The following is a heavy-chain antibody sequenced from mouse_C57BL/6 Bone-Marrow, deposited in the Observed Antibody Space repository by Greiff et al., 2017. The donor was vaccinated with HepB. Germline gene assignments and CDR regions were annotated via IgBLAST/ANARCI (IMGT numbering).Heavy chain of an antibody. CDR3: ARKPTVGGFAY. J-gene: IGHJ3*01. V-gene: IGHV1-31*01. D-gene: IGHD1-1*01. CDR1: GYSFTGYY. Sequence: EVKLVESGPELVKPGASVKISCKASGYSFTGYYMHWVKQSHGNILDWIGYIYPYNGVSSYNQKFKGKATLTVDMSSSTAYMELRSLTSEDSAVYYCARKPTVGGFAYWGQGTLVTVSA. CDR2: IYPYNGVS.